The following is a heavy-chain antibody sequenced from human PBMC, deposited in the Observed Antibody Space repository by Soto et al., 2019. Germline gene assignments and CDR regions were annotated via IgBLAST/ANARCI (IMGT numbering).Heavy chain of an antibody. D-gene: IGHD6-19*01. CDR3: AKGGRQWLVTSDFNY. V-gene: IGHV3-30*04. CDR1: GFTFGDYA. J-gene: IGHJ4*02. CDR2: VSHDGRNT. Sequence: VQLVESGGGVVQTGRSLRLSCAASGFTFGDYAMHWVRQAPGKGLEWVAVVSHDGRNTHYADSVKGRFTISRDSSKNTVSLEMASLRAEDTAVYYCAKGGRQWLVTSDFNYWGQGALVTVSS.